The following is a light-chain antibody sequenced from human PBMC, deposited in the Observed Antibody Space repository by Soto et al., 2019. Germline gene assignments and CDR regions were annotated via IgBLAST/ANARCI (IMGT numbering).Light chain of an antibody. CDR3: QQYGSS. J-gene: IGKJ5*01. Sequence: EIVMTESPATLSVSPGERATLSCRASQSVSSDLAWYQQKPGQAPRLVIYGASSRATGIPDRFSGSGSGTDFTLTISRLEPEDFAVYYCQQYGSSFGQGTRLEI. V-gene: IGKV3-20*01. CDR2: GAS. CDR1: QSVSSD.